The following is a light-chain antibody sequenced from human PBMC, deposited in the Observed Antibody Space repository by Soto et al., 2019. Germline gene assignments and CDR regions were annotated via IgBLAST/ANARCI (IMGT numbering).Light chain of an antibody. CDR2: WAS. CDR1: QSVLFNSNSKNY. Sequence: AVSLGGRATINCKSSQSVLFNSNSKNYLAWYQQKSGQPPKLLIYWASARESGVPDRFSGSGSGTDFTLTISSLQAEDVAVYYCQQYYTTPRTFGQGTKVDI. CDR3: QQYYTTPRT. J-gene: IGKJ1*01. V-gene: IGKV4-1*01.